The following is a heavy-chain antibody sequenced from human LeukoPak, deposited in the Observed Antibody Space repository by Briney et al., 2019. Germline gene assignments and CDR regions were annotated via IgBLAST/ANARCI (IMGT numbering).Heavy chain of an antibody. CDR2: IYYSGSI. D-gene: IGHD4-11*01. V-gene: IGHV4-59*01. Sequence: PSETLSLTCTVSGGSISSYFWSWIRQPPGKGLEWIGHIYYSGSINYNPSLKSRVTISVDTSKNQFSLKLSSVTAADTAVYYCARFKTTPWYYYGMDVWGKGTTVTASS. J-gene: IGHJ6*04. CDR3: ARFKTTPWYYYGMDV. CDR1: GGSISSYF.